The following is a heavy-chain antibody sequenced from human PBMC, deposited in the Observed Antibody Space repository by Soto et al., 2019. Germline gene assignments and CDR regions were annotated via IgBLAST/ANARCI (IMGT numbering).Heavy chain of an antibody. CDR2: MSWNRGSI. Sequence: VQLVESGGGLVQPGRSLRLSCVASGFTFDDYAMHWVRQAPGKGLEWVSGMSWNRGSIVYADSVKGRVTISRDNAKNALYLQMSSLRPEGGALLYFAKDIILGDFSAPGHWGQGTLVCVSS. CDR1: GFTFDDYA. V-gene: IGHV3-9*01. CDR3: AKDIILGDFSAPGH. D-gene: IGHD3-16*02. J-gene: IGHJ4*02.